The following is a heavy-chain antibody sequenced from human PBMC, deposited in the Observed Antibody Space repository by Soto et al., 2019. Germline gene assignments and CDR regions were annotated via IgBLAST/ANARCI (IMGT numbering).Heavy chain of an antibody. CDR2: ISYDGTDE. CDR3: SKQESIWIAPLDS. J-gene: IGHJ4*02. V-gene: IGHV3-30*18. Sequence: QVQLVESGGGVVQPGRSLRLSCAASGFSFSSYGMHWVRQAPGKGLEWVAMISYDGTDEYYADSVKGRFTISRDNSKNAVYLQLNRLSAGDTAVYYCSKQESIWIAPLDSWGPGTLVTVSS. CDR1: GFSFSSYG. D-gene: IGHD1-1*01.